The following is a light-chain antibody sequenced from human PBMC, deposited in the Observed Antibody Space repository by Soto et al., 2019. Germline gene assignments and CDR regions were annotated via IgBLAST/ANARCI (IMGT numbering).Light chain of an antibody. V-gene: IGKV4-1*01. CDR3: QQHYGTPWT. Sequence: DIVMTHSPDSLAVSLGERATINCKSSQSVLYSSDNKNYLAWYQQKPGQPPKVLIYWASTRESGVPDRFSGSGYGTDFTLTISSLQAEDVAVYYCQQHYGTPWTFGQGTKVEIK. CDR1: QSVLYSSDNKNY. J-gene: IGKJ1*01. CDR2: WAS.